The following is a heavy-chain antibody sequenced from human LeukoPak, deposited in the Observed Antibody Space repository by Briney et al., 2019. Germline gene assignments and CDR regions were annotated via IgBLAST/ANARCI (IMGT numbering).Heavy chain of an antibody. CDR3: ARDSPMVTIFGVVIKDYYGMDV. J-gene: IGHJ6*02. D-gene: IGHD3-3*01. CDR2: ISSSGSTI. CDR1: GFTFSDYY. Sequence: PGGSLRLSCAASGFTFSDYYMSWIRQAPGKGLGWVSYISSSGSTIYYADSVKGRFTISRDNAKNSLYLQMNSLRAEDTAVYYCARDSPMVTIFGVVIKDYYGMDVWGQGTTVTVSS. V-gene: IGHV3-11*01.